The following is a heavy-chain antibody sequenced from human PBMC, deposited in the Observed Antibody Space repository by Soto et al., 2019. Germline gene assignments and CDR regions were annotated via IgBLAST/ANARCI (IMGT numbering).Heavy chain of an antibody. CDR3: ARVLYYGSGSYSPYGMDV. Sequence: QVQLVQSGAEVKKPGSSVKVSCKTSGVSFNNNGIGWVRQAPGHGLEWMGGVIPPFWTSNYARKFQGRISITADASTSTVNMELNSLTSEDTAQYYCARVLYYGSGSYSPYGMDVWGQGTTVTVSS. D-gene: IGHD3-10*01. V-gene: IGHV1-69*01. J-gene: IGHJ6*02. CDR1: GVSFNNNG. CDR2: VIPPFWTS.